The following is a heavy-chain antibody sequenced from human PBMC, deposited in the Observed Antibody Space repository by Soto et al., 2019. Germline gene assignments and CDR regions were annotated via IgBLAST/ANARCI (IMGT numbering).Heavy chain of an antibody. CDR1: GGSISSYY. D-gene: IGHD3-10*01. CDR2: IYYSGST. V-gene: IGHV4-59*12. Sequence: SETLSLTCTVSGGSISSYYWSWIRQPPGKGLEWIGYIYYSGSTNYNPSLKSRVTISVDTSKNQFSLKLSSVTAADTAVYYCARENARFGEWYWFDPWGQGILVTVAS. J-gene: IGHJ5*02. CDR3: ARENARFGEWYWFDP.